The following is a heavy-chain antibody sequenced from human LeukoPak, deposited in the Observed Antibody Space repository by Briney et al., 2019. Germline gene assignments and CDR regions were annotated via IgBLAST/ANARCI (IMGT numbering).Heavy chain of an antibody. Sequence: PGGSLRLSCATSGFTFSNHAMHWVRQATGKGLEWVSAIGTAGDTFYPGSVEGRFTISRENAKNSLSLQINSLKAEDTAVYYCVRQQTSHGNFDYWGQGTLVTVSS. CDR3: VRQQTSHGNFDY. D-gene: IGHD1-26*01. V-gene: IGHV3-13*01. CDR1: GFTFSNHA. J-gene: IGHJ4*02. CDR2: IGTAGDT.